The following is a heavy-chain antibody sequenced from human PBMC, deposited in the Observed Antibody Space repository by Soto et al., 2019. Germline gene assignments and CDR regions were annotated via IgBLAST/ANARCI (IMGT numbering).Heavy chain of an antibody. J-gene: IGHJ4*02. Sequence: PGGSLRLSCAASGFTSDDYAMHWVRQAPGKGLDWVSGISWNSGKLGYADSVKGRFTISRGNAKNSLDLQMNSLRTEDTALYYCAKGPPGGYDGSFDYWGQGTLVTVSS. D-gene: IGHD3-16*01. CDR2: ISWNSGKL. CDR1: GFTSDDYA. CDR3: AKGPPGGYDGSFDY. V-gene: IGHV3-9*02.